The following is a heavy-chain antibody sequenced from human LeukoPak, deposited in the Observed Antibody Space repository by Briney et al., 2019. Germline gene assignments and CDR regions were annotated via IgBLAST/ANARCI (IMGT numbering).Heavy chain of an antibody. CDR1: GGSVSSSFYY. Sequence: PSETLSLTCTVSGGSVSSSFYYWGWIRQPPGKGLEWIGSMYFSGSTHYNPSLKSRVTISVDTSKNQFSLKLSSVTAADTAVYYCARHAPRGSSGYIVDYWGQGTLVTVSS. J-gene: IGHJ4*02. CDR3: ARHAPRGSSGYIVDY. CDR2: MYFSGST. V-gene: IGHV4-39*01. D-gene: IGHD3-22*01.